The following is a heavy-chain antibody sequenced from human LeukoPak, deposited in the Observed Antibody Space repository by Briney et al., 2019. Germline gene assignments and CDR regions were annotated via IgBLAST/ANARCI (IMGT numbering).Heavy chain of an antibody. Sequence: GGSLRLSFSSSVFTFIIYSMNWVRQAPGKGLEWVSSISISSSYIYYADSVKGRFTISRDNAKNSLYLQMNSLRAEDTAVYYCARERSHDSSSWYGKNAFDIWGQGTMVTVSS. CDR3: ARERSHDSSSWYGKNAFDI. CDR2: ISISSSYI. V-gene: IGHV3-21*01. J-gene: IGHJ3*02. CDR1: VFTFIIYS. D-gene: IGHD6-13*01.